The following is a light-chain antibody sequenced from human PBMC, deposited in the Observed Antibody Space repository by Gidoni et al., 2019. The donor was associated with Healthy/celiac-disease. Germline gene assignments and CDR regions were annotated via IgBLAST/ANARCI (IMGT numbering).Light chain of an antibody. CDR3: QAWDSSTVV. CDR1: KLGDKY. Sequence: SYELTQPPSVSAPPGQTASITCSGDKLGDKYACWYQQKPGQSPVLVIYQDSKRPSGIPERFSGSNSGNTATLTISGTQAMDEADYNCQAWDSSTVVFGGGTKLTVL. J-gene: IGLJ2*01. V-gene: IGLV3-1*01. CDR2: QDS.